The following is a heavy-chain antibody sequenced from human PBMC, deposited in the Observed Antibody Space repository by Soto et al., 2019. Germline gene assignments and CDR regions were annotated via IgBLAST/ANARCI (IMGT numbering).Heavy chain of an antibody. J-gene: IGHJ4*02. D-gene: IGHD3-9*01. CDR2: INWNGGST. CDR1: GFTFDDYG. V-gene: IGHV3-20*04. CDR3: ARDNYDSLTGYYNGPGDY. Sequence: PGGSLRLSCAASGFTFDDYGMSWVRQAPGKGLEWVSGINWNGGSTGYADSVKGRFTISRDNAKNSLYLQMNSLRAEDTALYYSARDNYDSLTGYYNGPGDYWGQGTLVTVSS.